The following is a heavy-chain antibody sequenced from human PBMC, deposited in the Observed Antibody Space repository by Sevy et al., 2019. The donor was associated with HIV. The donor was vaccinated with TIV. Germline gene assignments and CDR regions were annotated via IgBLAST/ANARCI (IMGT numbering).Heavy chain of an antibody. Sequence: GRSLRLSCAASGFTFSSYWMSWIRQAPGKGLEWVANIKQDRSEKYYVDSVKGRFTISRDNAKNSLYLQMNSLRAEDTAVYSCARKVRGIVVVPAAIGREYYGMDVWGQGTMVYVSS. D-gene: IGHD2-2*02. J-gene: IGHJ6*02. CDR2: IKQDRSEK. CDR1: GFTFSSYW. V-gene: IGHV3-7*01. CDR3: ARKVRGIVVVPAAIGREYYGMDV.